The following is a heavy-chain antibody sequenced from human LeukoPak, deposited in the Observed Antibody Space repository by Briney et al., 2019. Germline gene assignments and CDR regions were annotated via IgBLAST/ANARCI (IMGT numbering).Heavy chain of an antibody. CDR3: AREGDGYNSPIDY. CDR2: ISSSSLYI. J-gene: IGHJ4*02. D-gene: IGHD5-24*01. V-gene: IGHV3-21*01. CDR1: GFPFSSQA. Sequence: PGGSLRLSCAASGFPFSSQAMSGVPQAPGKGLEGFSSISSSSLYIYYADSVKGRFTISRDNAKNSLFLQMNSLRAEDTAVYYCAREGDGYNSPIDYWGQGTLVTVSS.